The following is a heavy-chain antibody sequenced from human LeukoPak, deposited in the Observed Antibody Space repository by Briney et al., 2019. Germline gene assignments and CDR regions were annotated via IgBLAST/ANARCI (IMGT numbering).Heavy chain of an antibody. CDR3: ARRAKNQWELHAFDI. CDR2: FYYSGST. CDR1: GDSISNYY. V-gene: IGHV4-59*12. D-gene: IGHD1-26*01. Sequence: PSETLSLTCTVSGDSISNYYWSWIRQPPGKGLECIGYFYYSGSTNYNPSLKSRVTISADTSKNQFSLKLSSVTAADTAVYYCARRAKNQWELHAFDIWGQGTMVTVSS. J-gene: IGHJ3*02.